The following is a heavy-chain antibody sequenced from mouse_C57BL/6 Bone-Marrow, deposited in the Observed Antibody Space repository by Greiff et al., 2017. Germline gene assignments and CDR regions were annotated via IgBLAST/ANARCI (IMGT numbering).Heavy chain of an antibody. CDR1: GYTFTDHT. D-gene: IGHD2-3*01. CDR2: IYPRDGSP. CDR3: ARSSIYDGYYGYVDV. V-gene: IGHV1-78*01. J-gene: IGHJ1*03. Sequence: VQGVESDAELVKPGASVKISCKVSGYTFTDHTIHWMKQRPEQGLEWIGYIYPRDGSPKYNEKFKGKATLTADKSSSTAYMQLNSLTSEHSAVYFCARSSIYDGYYGYVDVWGTGTTVTVSS.